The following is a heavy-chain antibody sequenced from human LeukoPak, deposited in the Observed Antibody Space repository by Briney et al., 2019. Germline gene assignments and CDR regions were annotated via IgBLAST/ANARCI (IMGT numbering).Heavy chain of an antibody. CDR1: GFTFSTYG. D-gene: IGHD1-26*01. CDR3: AKDSGSYGDFDY. J-gene: IGHJ4*02. V-gene: IGHV3-21*04. CDR2: ISSSSSYI. Sequence: GGSLRLSCAASGFTFSTYGMHWVRQAPGKGLEWVSSISSSSSYIYYADSVKGRFTISRDNAKNSLYLQMNSLRAEDTAFYYCAKDSGSYGDFDYWGQGTLVTVSS.